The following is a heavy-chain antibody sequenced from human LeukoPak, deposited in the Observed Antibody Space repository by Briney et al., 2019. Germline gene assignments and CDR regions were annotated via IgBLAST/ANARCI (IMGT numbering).Heavy chain of an antibody. Sequence: GGSLRLSCAASGFTFSTYWMTWVRQAPGKGLEWVANIKEDGSREYYVDSVKGRFTISRDNAKNSLYLQMNSLTAEDTAVYYCARDSPGYGAYVSWGQGTLVSVSS. V-gene: IGHV3-7*01. J-gene: IGHJ1*01. CDR2: IKEDGSRE. CDR1: GFTFSTYW. D-gene: IGHD5-12*01. CDR3: ARDSPGYGAYVS.